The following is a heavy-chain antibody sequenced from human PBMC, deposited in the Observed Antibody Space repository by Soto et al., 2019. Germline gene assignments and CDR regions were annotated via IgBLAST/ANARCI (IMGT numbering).Heavy chain of an antibody. Sequence: ASVKVSCKASGYTFTNYGISWVRQAPGQGLEWMGWISAYNGNTNYAQKLQGRVTMTTDTSTSTAYMELRSLRSEDTAVYYCARVYCSGGSCYGIDYWGQGTLVTVSS. V-gene: IGHV1-18*01. CDR3: ARVYCSGGSCYGIDY. J-gene: IGHJ4*02. CDR2: ISAYNGNT. D-gene: IGHD2-15*01. CDR1: GYTFTNYG.